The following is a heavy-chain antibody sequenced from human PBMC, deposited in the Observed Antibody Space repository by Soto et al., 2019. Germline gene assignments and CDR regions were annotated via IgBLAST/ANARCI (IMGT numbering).Heavy chain of an antibody. V-gene: IGHV3-74*01. CDR3: ARTFFDDYSNYGSDY. CDR1: GFTFSSYW. J-gene: IGHJ4*02. CDR2: INSDGSST. Sequence: EVQLVESGGGLVQPGGSLRLSCAASGFTFSSYWMHWVRQAPGKGLVWVSRINSDGSSTSYADSVKGRFTISRDNAKNTLYLQMNGLRAEDTAVYYCARTFFDDYSNYGSDYWGQGTLVTVSS. D-gene: IGHD4-4*01.